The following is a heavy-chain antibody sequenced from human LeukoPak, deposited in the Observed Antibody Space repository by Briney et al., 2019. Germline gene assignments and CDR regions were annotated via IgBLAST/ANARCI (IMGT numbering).Heavy chain of an antibody. Sequence: PGGSLRLSCVGSGVTLRGYWMYWVRQPPGKGLMWVSRINFDGSEVTYADSVKGRFTISRDNAKNSLYLQMNSLRAEDTAVYYCASRTGTTLYYWGQGTLVTVSS. J-gene: IGHJ4*02. CDR1: GVTLRGYW. CDR3: ASRTGTTLYY. CDR2: INFDGSEV. V-gene: IGHV3-74*01. D-gene: IGHD1-7*01.